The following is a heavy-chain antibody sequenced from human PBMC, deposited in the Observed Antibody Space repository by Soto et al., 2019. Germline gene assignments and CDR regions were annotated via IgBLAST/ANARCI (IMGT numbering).Heavy chain of an antibody. CDR3: ATSGGVAGCDC. CDR2: IIPVSDTT. CDR1: GGTLSRYV. D-gene: IGHD2-8*02. V-gene: IGHV1-69*01. Sequence: QVPLVQSGAEVKKPGSSVKVSCKASGGTLSRYVFTWVRQAPGQGLEWMGRIIPVSDTTNYAQKFQGRVTITADESTKTSYMDLSSLTFEDRAVYYCATSGGVAGCDCGGQGTLVTVSS. J-gene: IGHJ4*02.